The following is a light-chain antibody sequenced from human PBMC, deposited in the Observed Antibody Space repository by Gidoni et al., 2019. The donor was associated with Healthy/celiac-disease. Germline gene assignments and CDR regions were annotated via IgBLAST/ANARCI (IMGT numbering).Light chain of an antibody. CDR2: GAS. V-gene: IGKV1-5*01. Sequence: IQMTQSPSTLSAPLGDRATITCRASQSISSWFAWYQQKPGNAPKLLIYGASSWESGIPSRFSGSGSGTEFTLTISSLQSDDFATYYCQQYNSYLYTFGQGTKLEIK. CDR1: QSISSW. CDR3: QQYNSYLYT. J-gene: IGKJ2*01.